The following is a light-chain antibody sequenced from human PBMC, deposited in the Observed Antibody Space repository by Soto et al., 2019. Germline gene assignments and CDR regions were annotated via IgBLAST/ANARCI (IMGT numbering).Light chain of an antibody. CDR3: QSYDSSLSGPWVV. Sequence: QSALTQPPSVSGAPGQRVTISCTGSSSNIGAGYDVHWYQQLPGTAPKLLIYGNSNRPSGVPDRFSGSKSGTSASLAITGLQAEDEADYYCQSYDSSLSGPWVVFGGGTKVTVL. CDR1: SSNIGAGYD. CDR2: GNS. J-gene: IGLJ2*01. V-gene: IGLV1-40*01.